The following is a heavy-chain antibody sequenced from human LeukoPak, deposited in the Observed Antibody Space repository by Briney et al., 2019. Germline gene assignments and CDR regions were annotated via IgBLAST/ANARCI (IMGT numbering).Heavy chain of an antibody. CDR3: ARDQGYYLYYFDY. CDR2: ISSSGSTI. J-gene: IGHJ4*02. V-gene: IGHV3-11*01. CDR1: GFTFSDYY. D-gene: IGHD1-26*01. Sequence: SGGSLRLSCAASGFTFSDYYMSWIRQAPGKGLEWASYISSSGSTIYYADSVKGRFTISRDNAKNSLYLQMNSPRAEDTAVYYCARDQGYYLYYFDYWGQGTLVTVSS.